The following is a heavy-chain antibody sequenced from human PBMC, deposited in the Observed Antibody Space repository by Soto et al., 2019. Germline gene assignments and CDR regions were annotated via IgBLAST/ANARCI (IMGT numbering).Heavy chain of an antibody. V-gene: IGHV1-18*01. Sequence: GASVKVSCKASGYTFTSYGISWVRQAPGQGLEWMGWINPYNGNTNYAQKLQGRVTMTTDTSTSTANMKLRNLRTDDTAVYYCARDPVGGNWFDPWGRGTLVTVSS. CDR3: ARDPVGGNWFDP. CDR1: GYTFTSYG. CDR2: INPYNGNT. J-gene: IGHJ5*02. D-gene: IGHD1-26*01.